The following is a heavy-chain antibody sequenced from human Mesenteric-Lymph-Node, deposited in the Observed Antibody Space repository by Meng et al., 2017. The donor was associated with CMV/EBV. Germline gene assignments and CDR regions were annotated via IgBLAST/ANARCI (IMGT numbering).Heavy chain of an antibody. CDR2: IFTTTNYI. D-gene: IGHD2-2*01. J-gene: IGHJ4*02. V-gene: IGHV3-21*01. CDR3: ARDPPPKYCTTTSCYFDF. Sequence: MSWVRQAPGKGLEWVSSIFTTTNYIYYADSVQGRFTISRDNAENALYLQMNSLRAEDTAVYYCARDPPPKYCTTTSCYFDFWGQGTLVTVSS.